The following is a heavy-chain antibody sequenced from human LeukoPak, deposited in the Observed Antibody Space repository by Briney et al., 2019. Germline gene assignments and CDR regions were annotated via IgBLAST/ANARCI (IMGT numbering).Heavy chain of an antibody. CDR3: AKDPYCGGDCYTLVF. V-gene: IGHV3-21*01. J-gene: IGHJ3*01. Sequence: GGSLRLSCAASGFTFSSYSINWVRQAPGKGLEWVSCVSSTSSFIYYADSLKGRFTISRDNAKNSLYLQMNSLRAEDTAVYYCAKDPYCGGDCYTLVFWGQGTMVTVSS. CDR1: GFTFSSYS. CDR2: VSSTSSFI. D-gene: IGHD2-21*02.